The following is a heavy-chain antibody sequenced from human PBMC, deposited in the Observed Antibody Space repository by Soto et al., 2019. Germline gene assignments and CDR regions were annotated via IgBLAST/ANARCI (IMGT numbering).Heavy chain of an antibody. Sequence: GASVKVSCEASGDSFTSYGISWVRQAPGQGLEWMGWISAYNGNTNYAQKLQGRVTMTTDTSTSTAYMELRSLRSDDTAVYYCAREFVQEGTNWFDPWGQGTLVTVSS. CDR2: ISAYNGNT. V-gene: IGHV1-18*01. J-gene: IGHJ5*02. CDR3: AREFVQEGTNWFDP. CDR1: GDSFTSYG.